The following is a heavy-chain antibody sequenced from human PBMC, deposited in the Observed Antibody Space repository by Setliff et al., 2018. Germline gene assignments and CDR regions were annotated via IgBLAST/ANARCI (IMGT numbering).Heavy chain of an antibody. Sequence: SETLSLTCAVYGGSFSAYYWSWIRQPPGKGLEWIGEISPVGSTIYNPSLRGRVTMSVDTSNKRFSLNLTSVTAADTAVYYCATSGFCGAGSCYSFDDWGQGALVTVS. V-gene: IGHV4-34*01. CDR3: ATSGFCGAGSCYSFDD. J-gene: IGHJ4*02. D-gene: IGHD2-15*01. CDR2: ISPVGST. CDR1: GGSFSAYY.